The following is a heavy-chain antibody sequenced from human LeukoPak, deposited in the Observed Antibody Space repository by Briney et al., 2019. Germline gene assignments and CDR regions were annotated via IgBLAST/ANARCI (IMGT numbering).Heavy chain of an antibody. V-gene: IGHV1-46*01. Sequence: GASVKVSCTPSGYTFTSYYLHWVRQAPGQGLDWMGVIIPSDGETAYAQRFQGRLTMTRDTSTSTLYMDLGSLRSEDTAVYYCARSTYGGNQIDFWGQGTLVTVSS. J-gene: IGHJ4*02. CDR3: ARSTYGGNQIDF. CDR1: GYTFTSYY. CDR2: IIPSDGET. D-gene: IGHD4-23*01.